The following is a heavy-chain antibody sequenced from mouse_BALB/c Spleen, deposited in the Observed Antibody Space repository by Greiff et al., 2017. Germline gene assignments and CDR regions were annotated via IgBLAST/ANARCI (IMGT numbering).Heavy chain of an antibody. CDR3: ARTYYYGSSYGGYFDV. Sequence: DLVKPGASVKLSCKASGYTFTSYWINWIKQRPGQGLEWIGRIAPGSGSTYYNEMFKGKATLTVDTSSSTAYIQLSSLSSEDSAVYFCARTYYYGSSYGGYFDVWGAGTTVTVSS. CDR1: GYTFTSYW. D-gene: IGHD1-1*01. V-gene: IGHV1S41*01. J-gene: IGHJ1*01. CDR2: IAPGSGST.